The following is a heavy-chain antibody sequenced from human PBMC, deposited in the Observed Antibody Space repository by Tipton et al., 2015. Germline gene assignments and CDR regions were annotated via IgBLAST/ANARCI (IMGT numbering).Heavy chain of an antibody. CDR3: ARHGGGGFDY. CDR2: IKSKIYGEAK. V-gene: IGHV3-15*01. Sequence: GSLRLSCVASGFTFSDAWMSWVRHSPGKGLEWIGLIKSKIYGEAKDYAAPVQGRFSFSRDDSINTLYLQMNSLKTEDTAVYYCARHGGGGFDYWGQGTLVTVSS. D-gene: IGHD2-21*01. CDR1: GFTFSDAW. J-gene: IGHJ4*02.